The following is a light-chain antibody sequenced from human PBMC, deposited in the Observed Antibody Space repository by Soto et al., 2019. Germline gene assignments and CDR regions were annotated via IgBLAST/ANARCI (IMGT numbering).Light chain of an antibody. CDR2: EVS. J-gene: IGLJ2*01. Sequence: QSALTQPASVSGSPGQAITISCTGTSSDVGGYNYVSWYQQHPGTAPKLMIYEVSNRPSGVSNRFSGSKSGNTASLTSSGLQAEDEADYYCISYTSSSTLVVFGLGTKLPVL. V-gene: IGLV2-14*01. CDR3: ISYTSSSTLVV. CDR1: SSDVGGYNY.